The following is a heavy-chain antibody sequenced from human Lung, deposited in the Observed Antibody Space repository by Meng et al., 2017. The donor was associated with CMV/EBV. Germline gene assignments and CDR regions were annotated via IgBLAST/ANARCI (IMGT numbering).Heavy chain of an antibody. CDR1: GFTFSAFS. CDR3: AGFGVTITNGLDV. D-gene: IGHD3-3*01. V-gene: IGHV3-21*01. J-gene: IGHJ6*02. CDR2: ISTTSTYI. Sequence: GGSLRLSCTTSGFTFSAFSMNWVRQAPGKGLEWVSSISTTSTYIYYADSLKGRFTISRDNAKNSLYLHMNSLRVEDTAVYYRAGFGVTITNGLDVWGQGTTVTVSS.